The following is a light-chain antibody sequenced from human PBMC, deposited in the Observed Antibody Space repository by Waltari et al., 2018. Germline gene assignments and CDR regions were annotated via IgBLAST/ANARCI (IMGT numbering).Light chain of an antibody. CDR2: ENN. CDR1: SGSIATNY. J-gene: IGLJ3*02. Sequence: NFMLTQPHSVSGSPGTTVTISCTRSSGSIATNYVQWYQQRPGSAPTTVISENNQRPSGVPARFSGAVESPSNSASLTISGLKTEDEADYDCQSYSSSPWVFGGGTRLTVL. V-gene: IGLV6-57*04. CDR3: QSYSSSPWV.